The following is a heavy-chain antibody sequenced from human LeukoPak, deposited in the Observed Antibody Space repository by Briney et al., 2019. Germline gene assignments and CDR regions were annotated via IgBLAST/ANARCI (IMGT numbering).Heavy chain of an antibody. J-gene: IGHJ4*02. CDR3: AREAPYYYGSGSYYLLDY. CDR1: GDNVSSNSAA. CDR2: TYYRSKWYN. Sequence: SQTLSLTCAISGDNVSSNSAAWNWIRQSPSRGLEWLGRTYYRSKWYNDYAVSVKSRITINPDTSKNQFSLQLNSVTPEDTAVYYCAREAPYYYGSGSYYLLDYWGQGTLVTVSS. D-gene: IGHD3-10*01. V-gene: IGHV6-1*01.